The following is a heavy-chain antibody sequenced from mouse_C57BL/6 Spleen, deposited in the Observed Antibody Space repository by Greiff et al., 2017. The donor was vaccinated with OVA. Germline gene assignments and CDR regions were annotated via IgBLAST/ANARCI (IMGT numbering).Heavy chain of an antibody. CDR1: GYTFTSYT. V-gene: IGHV1-4*01. D-gene: IGHD4-1*01. Sequence: QVQLQQSGAELARPGASVKMSCKASGYTFTSYTMHWVKQRPGQGLEWIGYINPSSGYTKYNQKFKDKATLTADKSSSTAYIQLSSLTSEDSAVYYCARYWEDYFDYWGQGTTLTVSS. CDR2: INPSSGYT. CDR3: ARYWEDYFDY. J-gene: IGHJ2*01.